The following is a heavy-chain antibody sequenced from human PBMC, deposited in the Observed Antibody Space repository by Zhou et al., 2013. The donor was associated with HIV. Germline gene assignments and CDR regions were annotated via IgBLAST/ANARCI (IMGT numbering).Heavy chain of an antibody. CDR2: INPDSGGT. V-gene: IGHV1-2*02. D-gene: IGHD3-22*01. J-gene: IGHJ6*03. CDR3: ARGTDSHYYYYYYMDV. Sequence: QVQLVQSGAEVKKPGASVKVSCKASGYTFTGYYMHWVRQAPGQGLEWMGWINPDSGGTNYAQKFQGRVTMTRDTSITTAYMELSRLRSDDTAVYYCARGTDSHYYYYYYMDVWGKGTTVTVSS. CDR1: GYTFTGYY.